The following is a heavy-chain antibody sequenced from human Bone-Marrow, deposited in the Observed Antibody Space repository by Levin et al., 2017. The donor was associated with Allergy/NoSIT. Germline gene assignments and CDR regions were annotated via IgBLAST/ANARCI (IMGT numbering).Heavy chain of an antibody. J-gene: IGHJ4*02. V-gene: IGHV3-21*01. D-gene: IGHD6-19*01. CDR2: ISSSSSYI. CDR3: ARDVEAVAGTLDY. Sequence: GESLKISCAASGFTFSSYSMNWVRQAPGKGLEWVSSISSSSSYIYYADSVKGRFTISRDNAKNSLYLQMNSLRAEDTAVYYCARDVEAVAGTLDYWGQGTLVTVSS. CDR1: GFTFSSYS.